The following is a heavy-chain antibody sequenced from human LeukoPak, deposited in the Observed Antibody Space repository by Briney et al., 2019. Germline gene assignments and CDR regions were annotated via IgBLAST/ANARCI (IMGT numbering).Heavy chain of an antibody. CDR2: IYSGGCT. CDR3: ARLYGTFLEWSPYFDY. J-gene: IGHJ4*02. D-gene: IGHD3-3*02. V-gene: IGHV3-53*04. Sequence: RGSLRLSCAASGFTVSSNFMSWVRQAPGKGLEWVSVIYSGGCTYYADSVKGRFTISRHNSKNTLYLQMNSLRAEDTAVYYCARLYGTFLEWSPYFDYWGQGTLVT. CDR1: GFTVSSNF.